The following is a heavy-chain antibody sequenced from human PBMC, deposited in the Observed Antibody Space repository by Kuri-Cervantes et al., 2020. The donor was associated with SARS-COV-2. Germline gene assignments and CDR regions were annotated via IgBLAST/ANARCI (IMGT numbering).Heavy chain of an antibody. J-gene: IGHJ6*03. CDR3: TTDSITGPIMDV. V-gene: IGHV3-15*01. CDR2: IKSKSDGGTT. CDR1: GFTFSNAW. Sequence: GGSLRLSCAASGFTFSNAWMSWVRRAPGKGLEWVGRIKSKSDGGTTDYAAPVKGRFTISRDDSKNTLYLQMNSLKTEDTAVYYCTTDSITGPIMDVWGKGTTVTVSS. D-gene: IGHD1-20*01.